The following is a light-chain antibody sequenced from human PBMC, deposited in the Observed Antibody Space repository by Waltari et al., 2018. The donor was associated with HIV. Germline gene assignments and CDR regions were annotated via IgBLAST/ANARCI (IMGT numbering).Light chain of an antibody. Sequence: QSALTQPASVSGSPGQSNTISCTGTSSAIGGYKYVSWYQQQPGKAPKLMISEVSNRPSGVSNRFSGSKSGNTASLTISGLQAEDEADYYCSSYTTSSTWVFGGGTKLTVL. CDR2: EVS. J-gene: IGLJ3*02. V-gene: IGLV2-14*01. CDR1: SSAIGGYKY. CDR3: SSYTTSSTWV.